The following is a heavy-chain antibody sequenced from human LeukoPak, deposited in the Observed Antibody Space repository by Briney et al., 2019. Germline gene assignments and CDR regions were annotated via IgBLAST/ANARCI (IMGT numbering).Heavy chain of an antibody. D-gene: IGHD2-2*01. Sequence: ASVKVSCKASGYTFTSYGISWVRQAPGQGLEWMGWISAYNGNTNYAQKLQGRVTMTTDTSTSTAYMELRSLRSDDTAVYYCARRAGGYCSSTSCFRTYYFDYWGQGTLVTVSS. J-gene: IGHJ4*02. CDR2: ISAYNGNT. V-gene: IGHV1-18*01. CDR3: ARRAGGYCSSTSCFRTYYFDY. CDR1: GYTFTSYG.